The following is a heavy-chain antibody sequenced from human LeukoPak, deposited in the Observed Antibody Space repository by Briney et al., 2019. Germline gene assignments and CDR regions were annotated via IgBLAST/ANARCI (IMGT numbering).Heavy chain of an antibody. CDR3: ASNDVRGYYDSSGYSGRDAFDI. V-gene: IGHV5-51*01. CDR2: IYPGDSDT. CDR1: GYSFTSYW. J-gene: IGHJ3*02. Sequence: GESLKISCKGSGYSFTSYWIGWVRQMPGKGLEWMGIIYPGDSDTRYSPSFQGQVTISADKSISTAYLQLSSLKASDTAMYYCASNDVRGYYDSSGYSGRDAFDIWGQGTMVTVSS. D-gene: IGHD3-22*01.